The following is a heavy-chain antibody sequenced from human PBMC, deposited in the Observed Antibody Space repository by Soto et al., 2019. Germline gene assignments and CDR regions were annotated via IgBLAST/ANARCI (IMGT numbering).Heavy chain of an antibody. J-gene: IGHJ6*02. D-gene: IGHD2-21*02. CDR2: IPQDGVDG. CDR1: GFIFSMYS. Sequence: PGGSLRLSCEVSGFIFSMYSMSWVRQTPGKGLEWVAKIPQDGVDGHYADAVKGRFTISRDNGKNSLYLQMNNLRAEDTAVYYCARDHSILTAHDLFYGSDVWGRGAKVTVYS. V-gene: IGHV3-7*03. CDR3: ARDHSILTAHDLFYGSDV.